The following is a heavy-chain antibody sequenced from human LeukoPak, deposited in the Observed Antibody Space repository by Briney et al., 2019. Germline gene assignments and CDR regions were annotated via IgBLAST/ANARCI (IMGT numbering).Heavy chain of an antibody. Sequence: SETLSLTCAVYGGSFSGYYWSWIRQPPGKGLEWIGEINHSGSTNYNPSLKSRVTISVDTSKNQFSLKLSSVTAADTAVYYCARGRITMVRGTTYFDYWGQGILVTVSS. J-gene: IGHJ4*02. V-gene: IGHV4-34*01. CDR3: ARGRITMVRGTTYFDY. D-gene: IGHD3-10*01. CDR2: INHSGST. CDR1: GGSFSGYY.